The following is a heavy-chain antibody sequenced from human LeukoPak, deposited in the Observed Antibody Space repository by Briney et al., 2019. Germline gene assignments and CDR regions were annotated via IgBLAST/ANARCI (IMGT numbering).Heavy chain of an antibody. V-gene: IGHV3-33*01. Sequence: GRSLRLSCAASRFTFSSYGMHWVRQAPGKGLEWVAVIWYDGSNKYYADSVKGRFTISRDNSKNTLYLQMNSLRAEDTAVYYCARGDIVVVPAARPSGRYFDLWGRGTLVTVSS. CDR3: ARGDIVVVPAARPSGRYFDL. CDR2: IWYDGSNK. J-gene: IGHJ2*01. D-gene: IGHD2-2*01. CDR1: RFTFSSYG.